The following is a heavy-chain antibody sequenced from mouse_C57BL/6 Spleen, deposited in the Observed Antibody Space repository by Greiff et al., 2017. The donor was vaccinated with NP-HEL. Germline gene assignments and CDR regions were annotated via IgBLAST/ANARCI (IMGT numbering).Heavy chain of an antibody. V-gene: IGHV2-9-1*01. D-gene: IGHD1-1*01. CDR1: GFSLTSYA. CDR3: ARNGGSSSHWYFDV. CDR2: IWTGGGT. Sequence: VKLMESGPGLVAPSQSLSITCTVSGFSLTSYAISWVRQPPGKGLEWLGVIWTGGGTNYNSALKSRLSISKDNSKSQVFLKMNSLQTDDTARYYCARNGGSSSHWYFDVWGTGTTVTVSS. J-gene: IGHJ1*03.